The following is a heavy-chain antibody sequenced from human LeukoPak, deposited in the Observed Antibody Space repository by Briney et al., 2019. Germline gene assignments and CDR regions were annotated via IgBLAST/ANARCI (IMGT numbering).Heavy chain of an antibody. Sequence: SVKVSCKASGGTFSGYAISWVRQAPGQGLEWMGGIIPIFGTANYAQKFQGRVTITTDESTSTAYMELSSLRSEDTAVYYCARDGRRGYSYGPYYYMDVWGKGTTVTVSS. CDR2: IIPIFGTA. J-gene: IGHJ6*03. CDR1: GGTFSGYA. V-gene: IGHV1-69*05. CDR3: ARDGRRGYSYGPYYYMDV. D-gene: IGHD5-18*01.